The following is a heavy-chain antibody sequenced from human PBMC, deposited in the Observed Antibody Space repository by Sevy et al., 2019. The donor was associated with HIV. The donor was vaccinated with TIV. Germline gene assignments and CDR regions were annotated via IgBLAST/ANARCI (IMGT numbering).Heavy chain of an antibody. V-gene: IGHV3-23*01. CDR1: GFTFNNYA. D-gene: IGHD3-22*01. Sequence: GGSLRLSCAASGFTFNNYAMNWVRHAPGKGLEWVSAISGSGFSTYYADSVKGRFTFSRDNSKNTLYLQMNSLRAEDTAVYYCAKDRFAGSGYYPEGAFDIGGQGTMVTVSS. CDR3: AKDRFAGSGYYPEGAFDI. J-gene: IGHJ3*02. CDR2: ISGSGFST.